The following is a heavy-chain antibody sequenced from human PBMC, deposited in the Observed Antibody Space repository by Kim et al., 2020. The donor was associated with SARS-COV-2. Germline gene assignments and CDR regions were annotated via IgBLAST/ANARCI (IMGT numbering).Heavy chain of an antibody. CDR2: IYYSGST. CDR3: ARLREATRWYDILTGGEFDY. J-gene: IGHJ4*02. V-gene: IGHV4-39*01. CDR1: GGSISSSSYY. Sequence: SETLSLTCTVSGGSISSSSYYWGWIRQPPGKGLEWIGSIYYSGSTYYNPSLKSRVTISVDTSKNQFSLKLSSVTAADTAVYYCARLREATRWYDILTGGEFDYWGQGTLVTVSS. D-gene: IGHD3-9*01.